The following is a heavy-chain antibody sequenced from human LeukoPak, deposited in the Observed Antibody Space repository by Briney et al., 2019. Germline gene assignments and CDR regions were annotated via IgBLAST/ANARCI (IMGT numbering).Heavy chain of an antibody. Sequence: GSLRLSCAASGFTFSSYSMNWVRQAPGKGLEWVSSISSSSSYIYYADSVKGRFTISRDNAKNSLYLQMNSLRAEDTAAYYCARGASTYYYGSGSYTEFDYWGQGTLVTVSS. CDR2: ISSSSSYI. CDR3: ARGASTYYYGSGSYTEFDY. CDR1: GFTFSSYS. D-gene: IGHD3-10*01. J-gene: IGHJ4*02. V-gene: IGHV3-21*01.